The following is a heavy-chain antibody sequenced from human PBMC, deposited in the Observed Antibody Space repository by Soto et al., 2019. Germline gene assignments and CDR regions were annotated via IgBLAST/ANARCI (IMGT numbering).Heavy chain of an antibody. J-gene: IGHJ4*02. D-gene: IGHD6-19*01. V-gene: IGHV3-48*02. CDR1: GFTFSSYS. CDR3: ASDPYSSGGLSLSVVDY. Sequence: EVQLVESGGGLVQPGGSLRLSCAASGFTFSSYSMNWVRQAPGKGLEWVSYISSSSSTIYYADSVKGRFTISRDNAKNAMYLQMNRLRDEDTAVYDWASDPYSSGGLSLSVVDYWGQGTLVTVSS. CDR2: ISSSSSTI.